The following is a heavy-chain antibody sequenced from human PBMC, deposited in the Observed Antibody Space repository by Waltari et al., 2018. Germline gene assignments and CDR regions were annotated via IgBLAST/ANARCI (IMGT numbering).Heavy chain of an antibody. CDR3: ARDRSHYDSSGYTNWFDP. J-gene: IGHJ5*02. CDR1: GYTFTSYG. Sequence: QVQMVQSGAEVKKPGASGKVSCKASGYTFTSYGISWVRQAPGQGLEWMGWVSAYNVHTNHAHTLQGRVTMTTDTSTSTAYMELRSLRSDYTAVYYCARDRSHYDSSGYTNWFDPWGQGTLVTVSS. CDR2: VSAYNVHT. V-gene: IGHV1-18*01. D-gene: IGHD3-22*01.